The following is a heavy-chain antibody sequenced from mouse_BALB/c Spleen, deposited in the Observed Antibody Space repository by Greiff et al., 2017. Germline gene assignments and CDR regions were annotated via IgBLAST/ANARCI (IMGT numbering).Heavy chain of an antibody. CDR2: IFPGTGTT. CDR1: GYTFTSYW. V-gene: IGHV1S132*01. Sequence: VKLMESGAELVKPGASVKLSCKTSGYTFTSYWIQWVKQRPGQGLGWIGEIFPGTGTTYYNEKFKGKATLTIDTSSSTAYMQLSSLTSEDSAVYFCARATRDYYFDYWGQGTTLTVSS. J-gene: IGHJ2*01. CDR3: ARATRDYYFDY.